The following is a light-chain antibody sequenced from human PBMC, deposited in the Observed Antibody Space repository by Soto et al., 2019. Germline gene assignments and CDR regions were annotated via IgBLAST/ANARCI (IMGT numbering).Light chain of an antibody. CDR1: CSNIGTNT. CDR2: SNN. V-gene: IGLV1-44*01. Sequence: QSVLTQPPSASGTPGQRVTISCSGSCSNIGTNTVNWYQHLPGTAPKLLIYSNNQRPSGVPDRFSGSKSATSASLAISGLQSEDEADYYCASWDDSLNGPVFGGGTKVTVL. CDR3: ASWDDSLNGPV. J-gene: IGLJ2*01.